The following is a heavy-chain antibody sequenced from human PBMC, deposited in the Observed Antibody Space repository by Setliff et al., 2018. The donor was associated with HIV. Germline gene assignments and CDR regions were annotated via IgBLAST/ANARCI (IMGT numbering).Heavy chain of an antibody. Sequence: PGGSLRLSCAASGFTFSSYEMNWVRQAPGKGLEWVSYISSSGSAIYYADSVKGRFTISRDNSKNSLYLQMNSLRAEDTAVYYCTAQGSVTNYNVWGGPFWYFDLWGRGTLVTVSS. J-gene: IGHJ2*01. V-gene: IGHV3-48*03. CDR2: ISSSGSAI. CDR1: GFTFSSYE. D-gene: IGHD3-3*01. CDR3: TAQGSVTNYNVWGGPFWYFDL.